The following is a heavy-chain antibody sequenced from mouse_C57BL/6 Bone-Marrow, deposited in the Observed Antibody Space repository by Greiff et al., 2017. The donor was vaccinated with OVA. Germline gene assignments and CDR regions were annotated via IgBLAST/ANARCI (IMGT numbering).Heavy chain of an antibody. CDR1: GYTFTSYW. J-gene: IGHJ4*01. CDR3: ARQPRLYAMDY. V-gene: IGHV1-53*01. CDR2: INPSNGGT. D-gene: IGHD3-2*02. Sequence: QVQLQQPGTDLVKPGASVKLSCKASGYTFTSYWMHWVKQRPGQGLEWIGNINPSNGGTNYNEKFKSKATLTVDKSSSTAYMQLSSLTSEDSAVYDCARQPRLYAMDYWGQGTSVTVFS.